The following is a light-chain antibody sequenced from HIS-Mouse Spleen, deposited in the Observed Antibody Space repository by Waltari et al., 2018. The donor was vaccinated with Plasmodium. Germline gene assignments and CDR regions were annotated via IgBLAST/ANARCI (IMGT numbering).Light chain of an antibody. V-gene: IGKV1-39*01. Sequence: DIQITQSPSSLPASVGDSVTITCRASQSISSYLNWYQQKPGKAPKLLIYAASSLQSGVPSRFSGSGSGTDFTLTISSLQPEDFATYYCQQNYNTWTFGQGTKVEIK. J-gene: IGKJ1*01. CDR1: QSISSY. CDR3: QQNYNTWT. CDR2: AAS.